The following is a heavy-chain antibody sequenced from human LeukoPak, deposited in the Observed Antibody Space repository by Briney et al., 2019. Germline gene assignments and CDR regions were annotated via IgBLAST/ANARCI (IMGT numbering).Heavy chain of an antibody. Sequence: ASVKVSCKASGYTFTSYAMHWVRQAPGQRLEWMGWINAGNGNTKYSQKFQGGVTITRDTSASTAYMELSSLRSEDTAVYYCASQYYDILTVPDAFDIWGQGTMVTVSS. CDR1: GYTFTSYA. CDR2: INAGNGNT. D-gene: IGHD3-9*01. V-gene: IGHV1-3*01. CDR3: ASQYYDILTVPDAFDI. J-gene: IGHJ3*02.